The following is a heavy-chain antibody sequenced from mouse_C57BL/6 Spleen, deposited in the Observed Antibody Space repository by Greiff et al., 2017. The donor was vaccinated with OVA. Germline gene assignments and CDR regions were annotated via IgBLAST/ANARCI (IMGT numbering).Heavy chain of an antibody. V-gene: IGHV1-15*01. Sequence: VQGVESGAELVRPGASVTLSCKASGYTFTDYEMHWVKQIPVHGLEWIGAIDPETGGTAYNQKFKGKAILTADKSSSTAYMELRSLTSEDSAVYYCTRWTTVVGWYFDVWGTGTTVTVSS. D-gene: IGHD1-1*01. CDR1: GYTFTDYE. CDR2: IDPETGGT. J-gene: IGHJ1*03. CDR3: TRWTTVVGWYFDV.